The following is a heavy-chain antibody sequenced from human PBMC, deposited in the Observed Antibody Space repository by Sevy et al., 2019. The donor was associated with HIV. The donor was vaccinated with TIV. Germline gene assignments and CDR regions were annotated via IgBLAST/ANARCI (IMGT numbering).Heavy chain of an antibody. J-gene: IGHJ3*02. CDR1: GFTFSTYA. CDR2: ITGSGGNK. V-gene: IGHV3-23*01. D-gene: IGHD3-10*01. CDR3: AKHVGNPSGPFDI. Sequence: GGSLRLSCGASGFTFSTYAMSWVRQAPGKGLDWVSTITGSGGNKLYSDSVKGRFTISRDNSMNMVYLHLNSLRVEDMAVYYCAKHVGNPSGPFDIWGQGTMVTVSS.